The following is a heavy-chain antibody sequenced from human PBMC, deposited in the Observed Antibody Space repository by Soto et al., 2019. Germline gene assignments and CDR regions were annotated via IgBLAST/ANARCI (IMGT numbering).Heavy chain of an antibody. D-gene: IGHD4-17*01. Sequence: SVKVSCKVSGYTLTELSMHWVRQAPGQGLEWMGGIIPIFGTANYAQKFQGRVTITADESTSTAYMELSSLRSEDTAVYYCARSRGNTVTTDYYYYYMDVWGKGTTVTVSS. CDR3: ARSRGNTVTTDYYYYYMDV. V-gene: IGHV1-69*13. J-gene: IGHJ6*03. CDR2: IIPIFGTA. CDR1: GYTLTELS.